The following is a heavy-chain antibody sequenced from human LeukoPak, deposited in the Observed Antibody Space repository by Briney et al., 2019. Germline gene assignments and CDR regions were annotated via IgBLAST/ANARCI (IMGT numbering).Heavy chain of an antibody. J-gene: IGHJ5*02. D-gene: IGHD3-22*01. Sequence: APVKVSCKASGGTFSSYAFSWVRQAPGQGLEWMGGIIPIFGTANYAQKFQGRVTITTDESTSTAYMELSSLRSEDTAVYYCARARSPSSGYLLRDHNWFDPWGQGTLVTVSS. CDR2: IIPIFGTA. V-gene: IGHV1-69*05. CDR3: ARARSPSSGYLLRDHNWFDP. CDR1: GGTFSSYA.